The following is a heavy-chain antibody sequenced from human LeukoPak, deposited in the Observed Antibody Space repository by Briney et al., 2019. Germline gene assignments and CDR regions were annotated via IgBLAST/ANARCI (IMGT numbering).Heavy chain of an antibody. CDR1: GFTFDDYG. J-gene: IGHJ6*03. CDR2: TNWNGGST. D-gene: IGHD3-3*01. V-gene: IGHV3-20*04. CDR3: ARDHAFSYYYYYMDV. Sequence: GGSLRLSCAASGFTFDDYGMSWVRQAPGKGLEWVSGTNWNGGSTGYADSVKGRFTISRDNAKNSLYLQMNSLRAEDTAVYYCARDHAFSYYYYYMDVWGKGTTVTVSS.